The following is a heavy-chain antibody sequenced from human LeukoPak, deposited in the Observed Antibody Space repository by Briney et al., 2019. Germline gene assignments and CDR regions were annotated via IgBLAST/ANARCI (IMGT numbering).Heavy chain of an antibody. V-gene: IGHV3-13*01. CDR2: IGTVGDT. J-gene: IGHJ2*01. CDR1: GFTFSSYD. D-gene: IGHD3-10*01. Sequence: GGSLRLSCAASGFTFSSYDMHWVRQLTGKGLEWVSAIGTVGDTYYPDSVKGRFTVSRENAKNSLYFQMNSLRAGDTAVYFCARGRLSGSGSYLWYFDLWGRGTLVTVSS. CDR3: ARGRLSGSGSYLWYFDL.